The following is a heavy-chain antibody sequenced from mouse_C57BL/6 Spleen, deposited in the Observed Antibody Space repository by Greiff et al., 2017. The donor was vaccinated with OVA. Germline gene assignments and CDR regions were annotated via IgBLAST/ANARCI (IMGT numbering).Heavy chain of an antibody. J-gene: IGHJ4*01. Sequence: EVMLVESGGGLVQPGGSLKLSCAASGFTFSDYYMYWVRQTPEKRLEWVAYISNGGGSTYYPDTVKGRFTISRDNAKNTLYLQMSRLKSEDTAMYYCARLIWDYYAMDYWGQGTSVTVSS. CDR3: ARLIWDYYAMDY. CDR1: GFTFSDYY. D-gene: IGHD4-1*01. CDR2: ISNGGGST. V-gene: IGHV5-12*01.